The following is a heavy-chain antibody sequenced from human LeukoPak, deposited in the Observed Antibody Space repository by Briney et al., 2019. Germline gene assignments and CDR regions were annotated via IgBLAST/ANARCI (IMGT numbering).Heavy chain of an antibody. J-gene: IGHJ4*02. Sequence: GGSLRLSCAASGFPFSGYWMNWVRQAPGKGMEWVANIKQDGSVQYYTDSVKGRFTISRDNAKNSLFFQMNTLRAEDTAVYYYSRSLDYWGQGALVTVSS. CDR2: IKQDGSVQ. CDR3: SRSLDY. V-gene: IGHV3-7*01. CDR1: GFPFSGYW.